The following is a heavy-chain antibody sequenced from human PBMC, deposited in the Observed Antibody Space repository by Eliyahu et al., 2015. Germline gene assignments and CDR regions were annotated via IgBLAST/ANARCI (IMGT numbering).Heavy chain of an antibody. CDR2: IKSKTDGGTT. CDR3: TTGPPLLLWFGELLSY. V-gene: IGHV3-15*01. CDR1: GFPFXXAW. Sequence: EVQLVESGGGLVKPGGSLXLSCAAXGFPFXXAWXGWVRQAPGKGRGWVGRIKSKTDGGTTDYAAPVKGRFTISRDDSKNTLYLQMNSLKTEDTAVYYCTTGPPLLLWFGELLSYWGQGTLVTVSS. D-gene: IGHD3-10*01. J-gene: IGHJ4*02.